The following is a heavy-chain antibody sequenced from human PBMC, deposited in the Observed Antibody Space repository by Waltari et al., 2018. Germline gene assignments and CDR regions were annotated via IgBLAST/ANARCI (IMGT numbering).Heavy chain of an antibody. D-gene: IGHD4-4*01. V-gene: IGHV3-64*04. CDR2: INSGGGST. CDR1: GFTFSSYA. J-gene: IGHJ3*01. CDR3: AKDREYSNGAFDF. Sequence: GQLVETGGGLVQPGGSLRLSCAASGFTFSSYAMQWVSQAPGKGLELISAINSGGGSTYYADSVKGRFTISRDNSKNTLSLQMNSLRAEDTAVYYCAKDREYSNGAFDFWGQGLRVTVSS.